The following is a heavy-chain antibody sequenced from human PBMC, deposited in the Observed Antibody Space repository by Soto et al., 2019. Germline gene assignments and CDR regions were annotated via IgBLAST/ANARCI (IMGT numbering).Heavy chain of an antibody. CDR2: ISSSSSTI. V-gene: IGHV3-48*02. D-gene: IGHD6-19*01. Sequence: EVQLVESGGGLVQPGGSLRLSCAASGFTFSSYSMNWVRQAPGKGLEWVSYISSSSSTIYYADSVKGRFTISRDNAKNSLYLQINRLIDEDTSVYYFARNHDSSGWYAAFDSWGQWTMVTVSS. J-gene: IGHJ3*02. CDR1: GFTFSSYS. CDR3: ARNHDSSGWYAAFDS.